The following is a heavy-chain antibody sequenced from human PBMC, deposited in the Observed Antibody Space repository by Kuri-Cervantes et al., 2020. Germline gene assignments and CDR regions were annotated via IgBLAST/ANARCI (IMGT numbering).Heavy chain of an antibody. Sequence: ETLSLTCAASGFTFSSYGMHWVRQAPGKGLEWVGRMKSKTDGGTTDYAAPVKGRFTISRDDSKNTLYLQMNSLKTEDTAVYYCTTRKDADMVVRLRYYWYYMDVWGKGTTVTVSS. D-gene: IGHD5-18*01. CDR2: MKSKTDGGTT. CDR1: GFTFSSYG. CDR3: TTRKDADMVVRLRYYWYYMDV. J-gene: IGHJ6*03. V-gene: IGHV3-15*01.